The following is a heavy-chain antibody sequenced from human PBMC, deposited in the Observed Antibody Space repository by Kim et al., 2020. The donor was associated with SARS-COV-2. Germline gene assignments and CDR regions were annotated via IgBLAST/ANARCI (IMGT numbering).Heavy chain of an antibody. V-gene: IGHV3-23*01. CDR3: AKETDGGGRGSWDY. Sequence: GGSLRLSCAASGFILTNYAINWVRQAPGKGLERVPGITGGGHTSFYADSVKGRFTISRDNSKNTVFLQMSSLRVEDTAEYFRAKETDGGGRGSWDYCGQG. CDR2: ITGGGHTS. D-gene: IGHD6-13*01. CDR1: GFILTNYA. J-gene: IGHJ4*02.